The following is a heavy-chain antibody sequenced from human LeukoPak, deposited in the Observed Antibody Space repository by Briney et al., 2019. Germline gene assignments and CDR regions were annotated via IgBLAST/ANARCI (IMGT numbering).Heavy chain of an antibody. D-gene: IGHD6-19*01. Sequence: SETLPLTCTVSGGSISSYYWSWIRQPPGKGLEWIGYIYYSGTTNYNPSLKSRVTISVDTSKSQFSLKLNSVTAADTAVYYRARSGGYSSPQNYWGQGTLVTVSS. J-gene: IGHJ4*02. V-gene: IGHV4-59*01. CDR2: IYYSGTT. CDR3: ARSGGYSSPQNY. CDR1: GGSISSYY.